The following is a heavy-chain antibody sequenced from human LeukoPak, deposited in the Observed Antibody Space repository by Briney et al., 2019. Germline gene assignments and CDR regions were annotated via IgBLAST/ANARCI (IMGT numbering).Heavy chain of an antibody. CDR1: VYTFTNYY. J-gene: IGHJ3*02. CDR3: VRDAEVIITPAASFTHDAFDI. V-gene: IGHV1-46*01. Sequence: ASVTVSCQSSVYTFTNYYMHWVRQAPGQGLEWMGIINPRGGSTSYAQKFQGRVTMTRDTSMTTVYMELSSLRSEHTTGYYCVRDAEVIITPAASFTHDAFDIWGQGTMVIVSS. D-gene: IGHD3-10*01. CDR2: INPRGGST.